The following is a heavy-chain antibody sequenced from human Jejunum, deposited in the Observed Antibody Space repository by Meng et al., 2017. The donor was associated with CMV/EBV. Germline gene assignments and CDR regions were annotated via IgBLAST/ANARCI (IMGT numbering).Heavy chain of an antibody. CDR2: IYNSGDT. V-gene: IGHV4-59*01. D-gene: IGHD2-2*01. CDR1: GGSINTYY. J-gene: IGHJ5*02. Sequence: QGPLQESGPGLGKPSETLSLTCSVSGGSINTYYWSWIRQPPGKGLEWIGYIYNSGDTYYNPSLKSRVTISTDTSKNQFSLKLNSVTAADTAVYYCVRHGDCSSGSCYYHWLDPWGQGSLVTVSS. CDR3: VRHGDCSSGSCYYHWLDP.